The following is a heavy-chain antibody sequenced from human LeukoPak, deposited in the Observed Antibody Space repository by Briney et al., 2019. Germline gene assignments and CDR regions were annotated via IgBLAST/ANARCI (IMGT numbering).Heavy chain of an antibody. CDR2: ISYSGST. V-gene: IGHV4-39*07. CDR3: ARVGTYYDILTGYSPKGAFDY. Sequence: PSETLSLTCTVSGGSISSSSYYWGWIRQPPGKGLEWIGSISYSGSTNYNPSLKSRVTISVDTSKNQFSLKLSSVTAADTAVYYCARVGTYYDILTGYSPKGAFDYWGQGTLVTVSS. D-gene: IGHD3-9*01. CDR1: GGSISSSSYY. J-gene: IGHJ4*02.